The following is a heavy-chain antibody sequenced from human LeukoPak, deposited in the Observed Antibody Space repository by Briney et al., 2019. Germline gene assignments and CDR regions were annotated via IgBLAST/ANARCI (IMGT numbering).Heavy chain of an antibody. CDR1: GFTFSSYS. J-gene: IGHJ3*02. CDR3: ASAIRDAFDI. Sequence: GGSLRLSCAASGFTFSSYSMNWVRQAPGKGLEWVSSISSSSSYIYYADSVKGRFTISRDSAKNSLYLQMNSLRAEDTAVYYCASAIRDAFDIWGQGTMVTVSS. V-gene: IGHV3-21*01. CDR2: ISSSSSYI.